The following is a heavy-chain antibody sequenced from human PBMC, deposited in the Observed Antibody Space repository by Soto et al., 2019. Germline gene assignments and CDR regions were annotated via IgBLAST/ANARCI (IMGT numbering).Heavy chain of an antibody. CDR1: GFTFSRYS. V-gene: IGHV3-23*01. D-gene: IGHD2-2*01. CDR2: MSGSGGST. CDR3: AKTMGYYYCSSTSCYRRDYYYGMDV. J-gene: IGHJ6*02. Sequence: PGVSLRLSCAPSGFTFSRYSMSWVRQSPGQVLAWVSAMSGSGGSTYYADSVKGRFTISRENSKNTMYLQMKSLRAEDTAVYYCAKTMGYYYCSSTSCYRRDYYYGMDVWGQGTKVTVS.